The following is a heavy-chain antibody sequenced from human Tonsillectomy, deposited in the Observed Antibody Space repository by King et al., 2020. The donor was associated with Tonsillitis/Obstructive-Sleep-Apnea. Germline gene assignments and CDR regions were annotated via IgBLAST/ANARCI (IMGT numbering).Heavy chain of an antibody. J-gene: IGHJ3*02. Sequence: QLVQSGAEVKKPGESLKISCKGSRYSLTSYWIGWVRQMPGKGLEWMGIIYPGDSDTRYSPSFQGQVTISAAKSITTAYLQWSSLKASDTATYYCARLTRDRYCSSTSCYFGAFDIWGQGTMVTVSS. V-gene: IGHV5-51*01. CDR3: ARLTRDRYCSSTSCYFGAFDI. D-gene: IGHD2-2*01. CDR2: IYPGDSDT. CDR1: RYSLTSYW.